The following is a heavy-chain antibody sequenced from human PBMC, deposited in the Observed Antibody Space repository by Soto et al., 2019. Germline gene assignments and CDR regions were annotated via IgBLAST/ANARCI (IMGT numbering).Heavy chain of an antibody. J-gene: IGHJ4*02. CDR2: ISPKSGGT. CDR1: GYTFSDYY. Sequence: GASVKVSCKASGYTFSDYYLHWLRQALGQGLEWMGWISPKSGGTHYAPKFEGRVTLTTDTSISTAFMELSRLTSDDTAVYYCARGPRTQLWFPNVYWGQGTLVTVSS. V-gene: IGHV1-2*02. D-gene: IGHD5-18*01. CDR3: ARGPRTQLWFPNVY.